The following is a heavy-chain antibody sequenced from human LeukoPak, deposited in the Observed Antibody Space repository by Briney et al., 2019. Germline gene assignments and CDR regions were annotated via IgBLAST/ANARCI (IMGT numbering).Heavy chain of an antibody. Sequence: GGSLRLSCAASGFIVSDNYMGWVRQAPGKGLEWVSIIYDGNSRSTYYTDSVKGRFTISRDNSKNTLYLQMNSLRAEDTAVYYCAKESPAVAGTSNWFDPWGQGTLVTVSS. J-gene: IGHJ5*02. CDR2: IYDGNSRST. D-gene: IGHD6-19*01. CDR3: AKESPAVAGTSNWFDP. V-gene: IGHV3-53*01. CDR1: GFIVSDNY.